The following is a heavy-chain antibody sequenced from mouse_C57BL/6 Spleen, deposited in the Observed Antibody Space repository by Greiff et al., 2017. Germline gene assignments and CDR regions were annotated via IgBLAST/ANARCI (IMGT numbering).Heavy chain of an antibody. J-gene: IGHJ1*03. CDR1: GYTFTSYW. CDR2: IHPNSGST. Sequence: VQLQQPGAELVKPGASVKLSCKASGYTFTSYWMHWVKQRPGQGLEWIGMIHPNSGSTNYNEKFKSKATLTVDKSSSTAYMQLSSLTSEDSSVYYCARPCYSNFGYFDVWGTGTTVTVSS. CDR3: ARPCYSNFGYFDV. V-gene: IGHV1-64*01. D-gene: IGHD2-5*01.